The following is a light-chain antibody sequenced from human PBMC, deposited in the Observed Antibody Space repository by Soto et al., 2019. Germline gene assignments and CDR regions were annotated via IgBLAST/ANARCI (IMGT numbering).Light chain of an antibody. Sequence: EIVMTQSPATLSVSPGERAPLSCRASQSVSSNLAWYQQKPGQAPRLLISGASTRATGIPARFSGIGSGTEFTPTISSLQSEDCAVYYWQQYNNWPPAWTFGEGTKVEIK. CDR1: QSVSSN. CDR3: QQYNNWPPAWT. CDR2: GAS. V-gene: IGKV3-15*01. J-gene: IGKJ1*01.